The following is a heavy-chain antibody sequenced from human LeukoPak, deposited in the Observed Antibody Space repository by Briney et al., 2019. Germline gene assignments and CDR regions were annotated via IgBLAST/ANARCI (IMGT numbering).Heavy chain of an antibody. CDR3: ARLTWELPPGGLYYYYYMDV. V-gene: IGHV4-59*01. CDR2: IYYSGST. J-gene: IGHJ6*03. Sequence: PSETLSLTCTVSGGSISSYYWSWIRQPPGKGLEWIGYIYYSGSTNYNPSLKSRVTISVDTSKNQFSLKLSSVTAADTAVYYCARLTWELPPGGLYYYYYMDVWGKGTAVTVSS. D-gene: IGHD1-26*01. CDR1: GGSISSYY.